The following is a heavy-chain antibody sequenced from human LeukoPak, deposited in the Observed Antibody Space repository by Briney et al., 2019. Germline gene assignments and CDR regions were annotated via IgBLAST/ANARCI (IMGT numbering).Heavy chain of an antibody. J-gene: IGHJ4*02. CDR2: ISGDGGNT. CDR1: GFTFDDYA. CDR3: AGRIS. V-gene: IGHV3-43*02. Sequence: GGSLRLSCAASGFTFDDYAMHWVRQAPGEGLEWVSLISGDGGNTYYADSVKGRFTIPRDNSKISLYLQMKSLRNEHTAFYYCAGRISWGQGTLVTVSS. D-gene: IGHD1-14*01.